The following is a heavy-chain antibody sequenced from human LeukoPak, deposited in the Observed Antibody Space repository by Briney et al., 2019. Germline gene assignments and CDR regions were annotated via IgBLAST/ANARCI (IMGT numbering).Heavy chain of an antibody. V-gene: IGHV1-2*02. CDR1: GYTFTGYY. Sequence: ASVRVSCKASGYTFTGYYMHWVRQAPGQVLEWMGWINPNSGGTNYAQKFQGRVTMTRDTSISTAYMELSRLGSDDTAVYYCARGYCSGGSCSQLDYWGQGTLVTVSS. CDR3: ARGYCSGGSCSQLDY. J-gene: IGHJ4*02. D-gene: IGHD2-15*01. CDR2: INPNSGGT.